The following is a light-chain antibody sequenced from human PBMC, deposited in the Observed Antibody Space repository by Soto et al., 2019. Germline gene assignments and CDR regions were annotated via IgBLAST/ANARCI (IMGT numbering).Light chain of an antibody. V-gene: IGKV1-27*01. CDR1: QGIRHY. CDR3: QNFASAPQT. Sequence: DIQMTQAPSTLSASVGDRVTITCRASQGIRHYLAWYQQKPGKVPKLLIYEASNLQSGVPSRFRGGGSGTEFTLTISSLQPEDVATYYCQNFASAPQTFGQGTKVDIK. J-gene: IGKJ1*01. CDR2: EAS.